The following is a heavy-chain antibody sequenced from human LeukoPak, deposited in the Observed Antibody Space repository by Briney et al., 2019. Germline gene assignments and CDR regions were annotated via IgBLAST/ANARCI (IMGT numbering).Heavy chain of an antibody. CDR3: ATNTSSWSFDY. CDR1: GFTFSSYA. D-gene: IGHD6-13*01. J-gene: IGHJ4*02. Sequence: GGSLRLSCAASGFTFSSYAMSWVRQAPGKGLEWVSAISGSGAGTYYADSVKGRFTISRDNSKNTLYLQMHSLRAEDTAVYYCATNTSSWSFDYWGQGTLITVSS. V-gene: IGHV3-23*01. CDR2: ISGSGAGT.